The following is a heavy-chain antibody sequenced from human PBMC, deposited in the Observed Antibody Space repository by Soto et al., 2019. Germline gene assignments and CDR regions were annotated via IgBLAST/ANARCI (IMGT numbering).Heavy chain of an antibody. CDR3: ARRYGGNFDY. CDR1: GGSSSSYY. CDR2: IYYSGST. V-gene: IGHV4-59*01. J-gene: IGHJ4*02. Sequence: SETLSLTCTVAGGSSSSYYWSWIRQPPGKGLEWIGYIYYSGSTNYNPSLKSRVTISVDTSKNQFSLKLTSVTAADTAVYYCARRYGGNFDYWGQGTLVTVSS. D-gene: IGHD1-26*01.